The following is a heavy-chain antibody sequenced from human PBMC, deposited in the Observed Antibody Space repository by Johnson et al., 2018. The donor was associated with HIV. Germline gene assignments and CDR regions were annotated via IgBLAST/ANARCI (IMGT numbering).Heavy chain of an antibody. CDR1: GLTFSDYD. D-gene: IGHD1-14*01. CDR3: ARGRSGILILDDAFDI. Sequence: QVQLVESGGGLVKPGGSLRLSCAASGLTFSDYDMSWIRQAPGKGLEWVSYISSSGSTIYYADSVKGRFTISRDNSKNTLYLEMNIMRAEDTAVYYCARGRSGILILDDAFDIWGQGTMVTVSS. CDR2: ISSSGSTI. J-gene: IGHJ3*02. V-gene: IGHV3-11*04.